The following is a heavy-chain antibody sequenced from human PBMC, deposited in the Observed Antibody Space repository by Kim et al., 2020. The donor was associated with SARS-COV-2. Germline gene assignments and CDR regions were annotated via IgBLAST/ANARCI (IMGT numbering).Heavy chain of an antibody. CDR2: IYYSGST. CDR1: GGSISSSSYY. J-gene: IGHJ4*02. D-gene: IGHD1-26*01. Sequence: SETLSLTCTVSGGSISSSSYYWGWIRQPPGKGLEWIGSIYYSGSTYYNPSLKSRVTISVDTSKNQFSLKLSSVTAADTAVYYCAREEMGLLGYWGQGTLVTVSS. CDR3: AREEMGLLGY. V-gene: IGHV4-39*07.